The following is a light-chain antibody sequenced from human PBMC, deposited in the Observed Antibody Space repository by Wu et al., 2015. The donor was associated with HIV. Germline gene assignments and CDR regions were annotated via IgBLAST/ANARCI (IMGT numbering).Light chain of an antibody. CDR2: AAS. V-gene: IGKV3-15*01. CDR1: QSVSNY. Sequence: ETVMTQSPAILSMSPGERATLSCRASQSVSNYLAWYQQKPGQAPRLLIYAASLRAPGSPARFSGSGSGTEFTLTISRLDPEDFGVYYCQQYGGSIRTFGQGTKVEI. J-gene: IGKJ1*01. CDR3: QQYGGSIRT.